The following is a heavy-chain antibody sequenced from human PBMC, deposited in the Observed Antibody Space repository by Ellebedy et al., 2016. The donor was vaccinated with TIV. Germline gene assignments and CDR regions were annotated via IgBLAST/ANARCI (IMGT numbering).Heavy chain of an antibody. D-gene: IGHD6-19*01. CDR2: ISAHNDNT. J-gene: IGHJ4*02. CDR3: ARRLRLMYSSGSFDY. Sequence: AASAKVSCKASGYSFTSYGFSWVRQAPGQGLERMGWISAHNDNTNYAQKFQGRVTMTTNPSTTTAYMELTSLRSDDTAMYYCARRLRLMYSSGSFDYWGQGTPVTVSS. CDR1: GYSFTSYG. V-gene: IGHV1-18*01.